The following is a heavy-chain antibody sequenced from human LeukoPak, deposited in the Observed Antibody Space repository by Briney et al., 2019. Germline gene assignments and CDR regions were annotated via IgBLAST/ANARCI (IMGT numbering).Heavy chain of an antibody. Sequence: ASVKVSCKASGYTFTSYAMHWVRQAPGQGLEWMGWINPNSGGTNYAQKFQGWVTMTRDTSISTAYMELSRLRSDDTAVYYCAREVGNYYDSSGYYAFDIRGQGTMVTVSS. D-gene: IGHD3-22*01. CDR3: AREVGNYYDSSGYYAFDI. V-gene: IGHV1-2*04. CDR1: GYTFTSYA. CDR2: INPNSGGT. J-gene: IGHJ3*02.